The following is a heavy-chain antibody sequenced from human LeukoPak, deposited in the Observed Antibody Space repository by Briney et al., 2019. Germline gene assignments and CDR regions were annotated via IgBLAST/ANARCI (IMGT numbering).Heavy chain of an antibody. V-gene: IGHV4-31*03. CDR1: GGSISSGGYY. J-gene: IGHJ5*02. Sequence: SETLSLTCTVSGGSISSGGYYWSWIRQHPGKGLEWIGYIYYSGSSYYNPSLKSRITISVDTSKNQLSLKLSSVTAADTAVYYCARAYTSSCRWFDPWGQGTLVTVPS. CDR2: IYYSGSS. CDR3: ARAYTSSCRWFDP. D-gene: IGHD6-13*01.